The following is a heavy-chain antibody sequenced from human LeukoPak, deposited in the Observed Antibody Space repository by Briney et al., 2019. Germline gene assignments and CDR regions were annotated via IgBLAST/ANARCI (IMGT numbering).Heavy chain of an antibody. D-gene: IGHD6-13*01. CDR1: GFTFSSYW. V-gene: IGHV3-7*03. J-gene: IGHJ4*02. Sequence: GGSLRLSCAASGFTFSSYWMSWVRQAPGKGLEWVANMKYDGSEKYYVDSVKGRFTISRDNAKNSLYLQMNSLRAEDTALYYCARAYSSSWYFFDYWGQGTLVTVSS. CDR2: MKYDGSEK. CDR3: ARAYSSSWYFFDY.